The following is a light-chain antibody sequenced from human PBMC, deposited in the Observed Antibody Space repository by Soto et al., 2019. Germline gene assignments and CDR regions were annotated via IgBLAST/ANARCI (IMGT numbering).Light chain of an antibody. Sequence: QAVVTQPASVSGSPGQSITISCTGTSSDVGPYNYVSWYQQHPGKAPKVMIYEVSNRPSGVSNRFSGSKSGNTASLTISGLQAEDEADYYCSSYTTSSTVVFGGGTKLTVL. CDR1: SSDVGPYNY. CDR3: SSYTTSSTVV. J-gene: IGLJ2*01. V-gene: IGLV2-14*01. CDR2: EVS.